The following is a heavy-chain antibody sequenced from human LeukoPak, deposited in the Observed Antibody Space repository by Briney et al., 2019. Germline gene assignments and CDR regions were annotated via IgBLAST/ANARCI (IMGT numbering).Heavy chain of an antibody. V-gene: IGHV4-34*01. D-gene: IGHD4-11*01. CDR2: INHSGST. Sequence: SETLSLTCAVYSGSFSGYYWSWIRQPPGKGLEWIGEINHSGSTSYNPSLKSRVTISKDTSKNQFSVKLISVTAADTAVYYCARRLYSNYASSVWCKGTTVTVSS. J-gene: IGHJ6*04. CDR1: SGSFSGYY. CDR3: ARRLYSNYASSV.